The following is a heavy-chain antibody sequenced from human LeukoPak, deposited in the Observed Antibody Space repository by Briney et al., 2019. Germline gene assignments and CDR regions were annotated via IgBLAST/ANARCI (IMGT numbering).Heavy chain of an antibody. J-gene: IGHJ2*01. Sequence: PSETLSLTCTVSGGSISSYYWSWIRQPAGKGLEWIGRIYTSGSTNYNPSLKSRVTMSVDTSKNQFSLKLSSVTAADTAVYYCARGKVVVAARCSGGSCYSHWYFDLWGRGTLVTVSS. V-gene: IGHV4-4*07. CDR2: IYTSGST. D-gene: IGHD2-15*01. CDR1: GGSISSYY. CDR3: ARGKVVVAARCSGGSCYSHWYFDL.